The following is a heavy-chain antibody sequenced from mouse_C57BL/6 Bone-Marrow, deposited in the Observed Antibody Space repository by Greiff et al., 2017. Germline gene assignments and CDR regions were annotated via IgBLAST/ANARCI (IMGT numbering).Heavy chain of an antibody. V-gene: IGHV1-54*01. Sequence: VKLQQSGAELVRPGTSVKVSCKASGYAFTNYLIEWVKQRPGQGLEWIGVINPGSGGTNYNEKFKGKATLTADKSSSTAYMQLSSLTSEDSAVYFGARSRGLRRQFAYWGQGTRVTVSA. CDR2: INPGSGGT. CDR3: ARSRGLRRQFAY. J-gene: IGHJ3*01. CDR1: GYAFTNYL. D-gene: IGHD2-4*01.